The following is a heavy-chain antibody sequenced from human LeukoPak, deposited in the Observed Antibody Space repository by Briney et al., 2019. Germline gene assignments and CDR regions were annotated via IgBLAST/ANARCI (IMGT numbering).Heavy chain of an antibody. D-gene: IGHD3-9*01. CDR1: GGSFSGYY. CDR2: INHSGST. J-gene: IGHJ5*02. V-gene: IGHV4-34*01. CDR3: ARYLTGYCFRSGWFDP. Sequence: SETLSLTCAVYGGSFSGYYWSWIRQPPGKGLEWIGEINHSGSTNYNPSLKSRVTISVDTSKNQFSLKLSSVTAADTAVYYCARYLTGYCFRSGWFDPWGQGTLVTVSS.